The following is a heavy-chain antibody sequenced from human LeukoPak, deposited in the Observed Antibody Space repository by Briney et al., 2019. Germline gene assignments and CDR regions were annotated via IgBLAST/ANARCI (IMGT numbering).Heavy chain of an antibody. V-gene: IGHV4-39*07. J-gene: IGHJ6*03. CDR3: ARDGRDQLVYDYYYYMDV. CDR1: GGSISSSSYY. D-gene: IGHD2-2*01. CDR2: IYYSGST. Sequence: PSETLSLTCTVSGGSISSSSYYWGWIRQPPGKGLEWIGSIYYSGSTYYNPSLKSRVTISVDTSKNQFFLKLSSVTAADTAVYYCARDGRDQLVYDYYYYMDVWGKGTTVTVSS.